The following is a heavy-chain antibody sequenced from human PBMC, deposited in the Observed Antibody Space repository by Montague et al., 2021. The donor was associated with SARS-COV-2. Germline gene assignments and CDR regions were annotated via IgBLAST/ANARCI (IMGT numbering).Heavy chain of an antibody. Sequence: SETLSLTCIVSGSSVRSYYWSWIRQPPGKGLEWIGYINDSGSTNXNPSLKSRVTISVDTSKNQFSLKLSSVTAADTAVYYCARENTVTTFGGPSYMDPWGQGTLVTVSA. CDR3: ARENTVTTFGGPSYMDP. J-gene: IGHJ5*02. CDR1: GSSVRSYY. CDR2: INDSGST. D-gene: IGHD3-10*02. V-gene: IGHV4-59*02.